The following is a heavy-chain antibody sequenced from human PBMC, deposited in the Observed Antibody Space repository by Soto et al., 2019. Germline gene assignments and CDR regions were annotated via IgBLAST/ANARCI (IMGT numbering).Heavy chain of an antibody. CDR3: AKDVDTVVLSDGSGYFDL. V-gene: IGHV3-23*01. Sequence: EVQLLESGGGSVQPGGSLRLSCEASGFIFRNYAMSWVRQAPGKGLEWVSSISGSGVGTYYADSVQGRFTISRDNSTNTMFLQLTSVRAEDTALYYCAKDVDTVVLSDGSGYFDLWGQGALVTLSS. J-gene: IGHJ4*02. CDR2: ISGSGVGT. D-gene: IGHD3-22*01. CDR1: GFIFRNYA.